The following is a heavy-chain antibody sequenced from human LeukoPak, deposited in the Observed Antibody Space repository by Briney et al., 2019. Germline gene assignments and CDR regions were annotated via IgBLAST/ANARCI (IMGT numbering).Heavy chain of an antibody. D-gene: IGHD5-12*01. CDR3: ASSGHSGYDPFDY. J-gene: IGHJ4*02. V-gene: IGHV3-30*03. Sequence: GGSLRLSCAASGFTFSSYGMHWVRQAPGKGLEWVAVISYDGSNKCYADSVKGRFTISRDNSKNTLYLQMNSLRAEDTAVYYCASSGHSGYDPFDYWGQGTLVTVSS. CDR1: GFTFSSYG. CDR2: ISYDGSNK.